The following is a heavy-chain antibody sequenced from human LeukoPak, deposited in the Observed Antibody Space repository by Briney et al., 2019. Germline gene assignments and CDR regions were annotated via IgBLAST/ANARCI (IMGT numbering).Heavy chain of an antibody. CDR2: IKQDGSEK. CDR3: ARDLAGPPQEAFDI. CDR1: GFTFSSYW. Sequence: GGSLRLSCAASGFTFSSYWMSWVRQAPGKGLEWVANIKQDGSEKYYVDSVKGRFTISIDNANNSLYLQMNSLRAEDTAVYYCARDLAGPPQEAFDIWGQGTMVTVSS. J-gene: IGHJ3*02. V-gene: IGHV3-7*01.